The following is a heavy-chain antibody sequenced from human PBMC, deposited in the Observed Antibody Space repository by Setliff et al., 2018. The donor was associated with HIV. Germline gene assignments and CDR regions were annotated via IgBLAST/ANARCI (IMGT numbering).Heavy chain of an antibody. Sequence: SETLPLTCAVSGCSVSSGYYWAWIRPAPGKGLQWIGQMYYTGTTDYNPSLSSRVTISQDKSRNQFSLKLTSVTATDTAIYYCARGVGIGGNWFDPWGQGIMVTVSS. CDR1: GCSVSSGYY. CDR2: MYYTGTT. J-gene: IGHJ5*02. CDR3: ARGVGIGGNWFDP. V-gene: IGHV4-38-2*01. D-gene: IGHD2-15*01.